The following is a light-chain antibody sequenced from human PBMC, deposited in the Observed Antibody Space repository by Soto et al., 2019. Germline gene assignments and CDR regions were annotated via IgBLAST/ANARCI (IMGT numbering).Light chain of an antibody. J-gene: IGLJ3*02. CDR3: CSFAGSSTLV. Sequence: QSALTQPASVSGSPGQSITISCTGTSSDVGSYNLVSWYQQHPGKAPKLMIYEGSKRPSGVSNRFSGSKSGNTPSLTISGRQAEDEADYLCCSFAGSSTLVFGGGTKLTVL. CDR2: EGS. CDR1: SSDVGSYNL. V-gene: IGLV2-23*01.